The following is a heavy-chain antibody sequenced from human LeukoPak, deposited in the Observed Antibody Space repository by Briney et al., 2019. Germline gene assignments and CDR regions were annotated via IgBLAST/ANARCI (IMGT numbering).Heavy chain of an antibody. D-gene: IGHD3-22*01. Sequence: SETLSLTCAVYGGSFSVYYWSWIRQPPGKGLEWIGEINHSGSTNYNPSLKSRVTISVDTSKKQFSLKLSSVTAADTAVYYCVTYYFDSSGPKKNYWGQGTLVTVSS. J-gene: IGHJ4*02. CDR2: INHSGST. V-gene: IGHV4-34*01. CDR3: VTYYFDSSGPKKNY. CDR1: GGSFSVYY.